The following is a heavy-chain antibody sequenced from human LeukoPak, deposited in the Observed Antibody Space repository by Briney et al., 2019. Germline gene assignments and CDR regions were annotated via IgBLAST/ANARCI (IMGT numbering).Heavy chain of an antibody. CDR3: AKGFSSSQTRGPFDI. CDR2: ISGSGGST. Sequence: GGSLRLSSAASGFTFSSYAMTWVRQAPGKGLEWVSAISGSGGSTYYSDSVKGRFTISRDNSKNTLYLQMNSLRAEDTAVYYCAKGFSSSQTRGPFDIWGQGTMVTVSS. V-gene: IGHV3-23*01. J-gene: IGHJ3*02. D-gene: IGHD6-13*01. CDR1: GFTFSSYA.